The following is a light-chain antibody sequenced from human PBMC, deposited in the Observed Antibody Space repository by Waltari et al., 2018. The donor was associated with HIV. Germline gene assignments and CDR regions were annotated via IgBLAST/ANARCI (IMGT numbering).Light chain of an antibody. Sequence: IVMTQSPDSLAVALGERATINCKSSQSLVYSANNKNYLAWSQQRPGQPPKLLIYWASARESGVPDRFSGSGSGTDFTLTISSLQADDVAVYYCHQYFSAPWTFGQGTKVEIK. CDR1: QSLVYSANNKNY. J-gene: IGKJ1*01. V-gene: IGKV4-1*01. CDR3: HQYFSAPWT. CDR2: WAS.